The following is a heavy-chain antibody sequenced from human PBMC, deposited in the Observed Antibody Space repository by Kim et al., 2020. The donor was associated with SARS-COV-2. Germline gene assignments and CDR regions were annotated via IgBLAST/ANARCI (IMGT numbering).Heavy chain of an antibody. Sequence: YNPSLKSRVTISVYTSKNQFSLKLSAVTAADTAVYYCARADEVAVAYSDYWGQGTLVTVSS. CDR3: ARADEVAVAYSDY. J-gene: IGHJ4*02. V-gene: IGHV4-39*07. D-gene: IGHD6-19*01.